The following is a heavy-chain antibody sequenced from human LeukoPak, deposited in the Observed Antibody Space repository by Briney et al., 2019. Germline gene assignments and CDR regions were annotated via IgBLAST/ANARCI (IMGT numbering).Heavy chain of an antibody. J-gene: IGHJ6*03. CDR3: ARDRVDTAELYYYYYMDV. D-gene: IGHD5-18*01. CDR2: INPNGGFT. CDR1: GYTFSTHW. Sequence: GASVKVSCKTSGYTFSTHWMHWVRQAPGQGLEWMGIINPNGGFTSYAQKFQGRVTVTRDMSTSTVYMELSDLKSEDTAVYYCARDRVDTAELYYYYYMDVWGKGTTVTVSS. V-gene: IGHV1-46*01.